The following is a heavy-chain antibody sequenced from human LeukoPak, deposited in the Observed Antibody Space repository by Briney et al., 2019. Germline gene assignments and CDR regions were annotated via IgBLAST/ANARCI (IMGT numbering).Heavy chain of an antibody. J-gene: IGHJ4*02. D-gene: IGHD3-3*01. CDR2: VIHSGST. Sequence: SETLSLTCAVYGGSLSNYHWRWIRQPPGKGLDCIGKVIHSGSTNYSPSLKSRVTRSLDTSENQFSLKLKSVTAADTAVYYCARKGLRLLDWLSEYFFDYWGQGNLVTVSS. V-gene: IGHV4-34*12. CDR1: GGSLSNYH. CDR3: ARKGLRLLDWLSEYFFDY.